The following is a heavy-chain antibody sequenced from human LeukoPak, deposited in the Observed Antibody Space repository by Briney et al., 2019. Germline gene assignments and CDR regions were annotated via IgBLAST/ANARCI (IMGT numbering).Heavy chain of an antibody. CDR1: GFTFSNAW. J-gene: IGHJ3*02. CDR3: TTDEYYYDGYAFDI. V-gene: IGHV3-15*01. D-gene: IGHD3-22*01. Sequence: GGSLRLSCAASGFTFSNAWMSWVRQAPGKGLEWVGRIKSKTDGGTTDYAAPVKGRFTISRDDSKNTLYLQMNSLKTEDTAVYYCTTDEYYYDGYAFDIWGQGTMVTVSS. CDR2: IKSKTDGGTT.